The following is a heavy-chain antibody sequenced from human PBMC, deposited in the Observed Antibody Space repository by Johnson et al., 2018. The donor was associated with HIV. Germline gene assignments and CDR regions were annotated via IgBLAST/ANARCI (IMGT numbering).Heavy chain of an antibody. Sequence: EVQLVESGGGLVKPGGSLRLSCAASGFTFSNAWMSWVRQAPGKGLECVGRIYSQTDGGTTDYAAPMKGRFTISRDDSKNTLYLQMNSLKTEDTAVYYCTTDGYSSSWYDAFDIWGQGTMVTVAS. V-gene: IGHV3-15*01. D-gene: IGHD6-13*01. CDR3: TTDGYSSSWYDAFDI. CDR1: GFTFSNAW. J-gene: IGHJ3*02. CDR2: IYSQTDGGTT.